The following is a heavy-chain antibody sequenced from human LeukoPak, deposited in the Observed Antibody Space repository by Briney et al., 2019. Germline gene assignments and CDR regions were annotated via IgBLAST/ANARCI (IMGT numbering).Heavy chain of an antibody. D-gene: IGHD2-2*01. CDR3: ARGGNLYQLLSGQRGNWFDP. CDR2: TYYRSKWYN. Sequence: SQTLSLTCAISGDSVSSNSAAWNWIRQSPSRGLEWLGRTYYRSKWYNDYAVSVKSRITINPDTSKNQFSLQLNSVTPEDTAVYYCARGGNLYQLLSGQRGNWFDPWGQGTLVTVSS. CDR1: GDSVSSNSAA. V-gene: IGHV6-1*01. J-gene: IGHJ5*02.